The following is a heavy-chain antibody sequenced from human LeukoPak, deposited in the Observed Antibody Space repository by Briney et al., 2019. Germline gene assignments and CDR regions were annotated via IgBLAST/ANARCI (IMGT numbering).Heavy chain of an antibody. J-gene: IGHJ4*02. CDR2: ISSSSSYI. Sequence: GRSLRLSCAASGFTFSSYSMNWVRQAPGKGLEWVSSISSSSSYIYYADSVKGQFTIPRDDAKNSLYLQMNSLRAEDTAVYYCAREGYDSVGPHRDPSSVTGTRFDYWGQGTLVTVSS. D-gene: IGHD6-19*01. CDR1: GFTFSSYS. V-gene: IGHV3-21*01. CDR3: AREGYDSVGPHRDPSSVTGTRFDY.